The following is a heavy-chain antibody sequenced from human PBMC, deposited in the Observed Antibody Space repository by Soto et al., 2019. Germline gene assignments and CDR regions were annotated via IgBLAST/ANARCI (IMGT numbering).Heavy chain of an antibody. V-gene: IGHV4-59*01. CDR2: IYYSGST. J-gene: IGHJ6*02. CDR3: ARGAVAGDYYYYYGMDV. CDR1: GGSISSYY. D-gene: IGHD6-19*01. Sequence: SETLSLTCTVSGGSISSYYWSWIRQPPGKGLEWIGYIYYSGSTNYNPSLKSRVTISVDTSKNQFSLKLSSVTAADTAVYYCARGAVAGDYYYYYGMDVWGQGTTVTVS.